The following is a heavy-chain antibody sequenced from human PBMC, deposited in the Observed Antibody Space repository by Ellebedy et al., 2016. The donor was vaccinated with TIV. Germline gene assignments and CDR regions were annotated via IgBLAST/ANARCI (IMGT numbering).Heavy chain of an antibody. Sequence: GESLKISXAVSGFTFSDHYMDWVRQAPGKGLEWVGRTGNKANSFTTEYAASVKGRFTISRDDSKNSLYLQMNSLKTEDTAVYYCAKDPAVTMIVVFSPNSAFDYWGQGTLVTVSS. CDR1: GFTFSDHY. CDR2: TGNKANSFTT. D-gene: IGHD3-22*01. V-gene: IGHV3-72*01. J-gene: IGHJ4*02. CDR3: AKDPAVTMIVVFSPNSAFDY.